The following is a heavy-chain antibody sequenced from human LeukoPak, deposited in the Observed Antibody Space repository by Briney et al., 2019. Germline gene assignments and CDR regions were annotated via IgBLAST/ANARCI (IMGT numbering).Heavy chain of an antibody. J-gene: IGHJ4*02. V-gene: IGHV1-8*01. CDR3: ARGLRYYGSGSYLYYFDY. Sequence: GASVKVSCKASGYTFTSYDINWVRQATGQGLEWMGWMNPNSGNTGYAQKFQGRVTMTRNTSISTAYMELSNLRSEDTAVYYCARGLRYYGSGSYLYYFDYWGQGTLVTVSS. D-gene: IGHD3-10*01. CDR2: MNPNSGNT. CDR1: GYTFTSYD.